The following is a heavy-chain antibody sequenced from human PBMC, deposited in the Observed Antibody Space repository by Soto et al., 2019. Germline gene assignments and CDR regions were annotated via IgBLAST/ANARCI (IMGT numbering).Heavy chain of an antibody. V-gene: IGHV3-23*01. CDR2: IPGSSIST. Sequence: GGSLRLSCAASGFTFSSYAMSWVRQSPGKGLEWVSAIPGSSISTYYAGSVKGRFTISRDNSKNTLYLQMNSLRVEDTAVYHCAKVGSSSSVSLPLVLLDHWGQGALVTVSS. D-gene: IGHD6-6*01. J-gene: IGHJ4*02. CDR3: AKVGSSSSVSLPLVLLDH. CDR1: GFTFSSYA.